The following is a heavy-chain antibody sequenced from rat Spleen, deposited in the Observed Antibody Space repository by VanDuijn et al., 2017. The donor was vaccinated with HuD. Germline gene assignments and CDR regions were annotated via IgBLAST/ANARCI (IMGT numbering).Heavy chain of an antibody. V-gene: IGHV2-41*01. D-gene: IGHD4-3*01. Sequence: QVQLKESGPGLVQPSQTLSLTCTVAGFSLTSYNVHWVRQPPGKGLEWMGVIWNTGGTRYNSALKSRLSIRRDTSKRQVFLKMNSLQPEDTGTYYCARHLREASGVMDVWGQGASVTVSS. J-gene: IGHJ4*01. CDR3: ARHLREASGVMDV. CDR1: GFSLTSYN. CDR2: IWNTGGT.